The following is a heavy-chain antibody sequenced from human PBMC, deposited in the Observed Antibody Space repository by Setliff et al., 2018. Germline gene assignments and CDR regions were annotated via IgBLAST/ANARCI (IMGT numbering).Heavy chain of an antibody. V-gene: IGHV1-2*06. CDR3: ARDGGGDSDAFDI. J-gene: IGHJ3*02. D-gene: IGHD3-16*01. CDR2: INPSSGAT. Sequence: ASVKVSCKASGYTFTGCYMYWVRQAPGQGLEWMGRINPSSGATIYAQKFQGRVTMTSDTSISTAYMELGRLRSDDTAVYFCARDGGGDSDAFDIWGQGTMVTVSS. CDR1: GYTFTGCY.